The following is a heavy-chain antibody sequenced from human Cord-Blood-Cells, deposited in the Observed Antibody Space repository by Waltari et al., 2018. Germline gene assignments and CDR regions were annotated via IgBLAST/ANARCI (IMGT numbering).Heavy chain of an antibody. D-gene: IGHD6-13*01. CDR1: GFTFSSYG. V-gene: IGHV3-33*01. CDR2: IWYDGSNK. CDR3: ARDLGVAAAIDY. J-gene: IGHJ4*02. Sequence: QVQLVASGGGVVQPGRSLRLSCAASGFTFSSYGMHWVRQAPGKGLEWVAVIWYDGSNKYYADSVKGRFTISRDNSKNTLYLQMNSLRAEDTAVYYCARDLGVAAAIDYWGQGTLVTVSS.